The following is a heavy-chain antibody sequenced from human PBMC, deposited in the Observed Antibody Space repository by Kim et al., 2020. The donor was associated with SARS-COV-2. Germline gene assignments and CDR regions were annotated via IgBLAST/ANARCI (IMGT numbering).Heavy chain of an antibody. D-gene: IGHD6-13*01. Sequence: GGSLRLSCAASGFTFSGYAMHWVRQAPGKGLEWVAVISYDGSNKYYADSVKGRFTISRDNSKNTLYLQMNSLRAEDTAVYYCARETGGQQLYYFDSWGQGTLVTVSS. J-gene: IGHJ4*02. V-gene: IGHV3-30*04. CDR1: GFTFSGYA. CDR2: ISYDGSNK. CDR3: ARETGGQQLYYFDS.